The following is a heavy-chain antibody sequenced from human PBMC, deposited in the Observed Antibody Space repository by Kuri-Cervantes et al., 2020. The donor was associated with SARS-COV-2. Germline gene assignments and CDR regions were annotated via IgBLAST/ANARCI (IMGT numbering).Heavy chain of an antibody. CDR2: IYYSGSA. D-gene: IGHD3-10*01. V-gene: IGHV4-30-4*08. Sequence: SETLSLTCTVSGGSLSSGDYYWTWVRQPPGKGLEWIGNIYYSGSAFYNPSLKSRVTMSLDMSKSQFSLKLSSVTAADTAVYYCASVPGIGYYFDYWGQGTLVTVSS. CDR1: GGSLSSGDYY. J-gene: IGHJ4*02. CDR3: ASVPGIGYYFDY.